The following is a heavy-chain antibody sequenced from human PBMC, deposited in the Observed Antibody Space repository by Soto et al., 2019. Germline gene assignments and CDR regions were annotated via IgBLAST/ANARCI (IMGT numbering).Heavy chain of an antibody. Sequence: QVQLVQSGAEVKKPGASVRVSCKTSGYTFINYGITWVRQAPGQGLEWMGWLSAYNGDTSSSEKLQDRFTMSTDTPTNTVFMGMMSLPAAGTAAYYYARLGAIFGGAVALDVWGQGTLVIVSS. CDR2: LSAYNGDT. CDR1: GYTFINYG. J-gene: IGHJ3*01. V-gene: IGHV1-18*01. CDR3: ARLGAIFGGAVALDV. D-gene: IGHD3-10*01.